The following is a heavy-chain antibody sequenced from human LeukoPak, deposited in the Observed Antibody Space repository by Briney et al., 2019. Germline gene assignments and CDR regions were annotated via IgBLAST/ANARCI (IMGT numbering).Heavy chain of an antibody. CDR3: ATGGYNWNDNADYAFDI. CDR2: IIPIFGTA. J-gene: IGHJ3*02. Sequence: ASVKVSCKASGGTFSSYAISWVRQAPGQGLEWMGGIIPIFGTANYAQKFQGRVTITADESTSTAYMELSSLRSEDTAVYYCATGGYNWNDNADYAFDIWGQGTMVTVSS. CDR1: GGTFSSYA. D-gene: IGHD1-20*01. V-gene: IGHV1-69*13.